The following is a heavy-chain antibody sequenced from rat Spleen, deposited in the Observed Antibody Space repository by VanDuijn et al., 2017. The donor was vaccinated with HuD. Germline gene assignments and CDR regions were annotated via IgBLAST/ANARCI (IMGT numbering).Heavy chain of an antibody. V-gene: IGHV5-35*01. CDR1: GFTFSSSW. J-gene: IGHJ3*01. CDR2: MNPDGSST. CDR3: ARTGFAY. Sequence: EVQLVESGGGLVQPGSPLKLSCAVSGFTFSSSWLNWIRQAPGTGLEWVATMNPDGSSTYYPDTLKGRFVISKDNAKNTGYLQMKNLRSEDTAMYYCARTGFAYWGQGTLVTVSS.